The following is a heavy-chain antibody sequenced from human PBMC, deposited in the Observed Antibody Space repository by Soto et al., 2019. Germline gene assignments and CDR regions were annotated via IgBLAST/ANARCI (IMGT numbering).Heavy chain of an antibody. CDR2: IIPIFGTA. J-gene: IGHJ5*02. V-gene: IGHV1-69*13. CDR1: GGTFSSYA. Sequence: SVKVSCKASGGTFSSYAISWVRQAPGQGLEWMGGIIPIFGTANYAQKFQGRVTITADESTRTAYMELSSLRSEDTAVYYCARDPSSGWLYKWFDPLGQRTLFTVCS. D-gene: IGHD6-19*01. CDR3: ARDPSSGWLYKWFDP.